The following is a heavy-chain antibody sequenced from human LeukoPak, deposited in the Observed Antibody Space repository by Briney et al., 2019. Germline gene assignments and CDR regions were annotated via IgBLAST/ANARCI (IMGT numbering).Heavy chain of an antibody. J-gene: IGHJ3*02. D-gene: IGHD5-18*01. CDR1: GFTFSSSS. CDR3: ARDRGWIQHDI. CDR2: ITVAVGST. V-gene: IGHV3-23*01. Sequence: GGSLRLSCAASGFTFSSSSISWVRQAPGKGLEWVSAITVAVGSTHYADSVKGRFTISSDNSKNTVYLQMNSLRAEDTAVYYCARDRGWIQHDIWGQGTMVTVSS.